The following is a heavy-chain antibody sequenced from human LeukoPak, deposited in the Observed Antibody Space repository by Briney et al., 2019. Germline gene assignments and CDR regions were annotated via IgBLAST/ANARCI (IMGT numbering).Heavy chain of an antibody. CDR1: GDSISSYY. V-gene: IGHV4-59*01. CDR2: IYYSGST. Sequence: SETLSLTCTVSGDSISSYYWSWIRQPPGKGLEWIGYIYYSGSTNYNPSLKSRVTISVDTSKNQFSLKLSSVTAADTAVYFCARALRSSAPYYYGVDVWGQGTTVTVSS. CDR3: ARALRSSAPYYYGVDV. J-gene: IGHJ6*02. D-gene: IGHD6-6*01.